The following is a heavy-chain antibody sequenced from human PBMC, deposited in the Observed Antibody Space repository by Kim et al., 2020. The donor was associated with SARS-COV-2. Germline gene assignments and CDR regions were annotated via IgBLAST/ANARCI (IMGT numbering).Heavy chain of an antibody. CDR3: ARDLVGYGSGSSPFGY. CDR2: ISYDGSNK. D-gene: IGHD3-10*01. CDR1: GFTFSSYA. V-gene: IGHV3-30*04. J-gene: IGHJ4*01. Sequence: GGSLRLSCAASGFTFSSYAMHWVRQAPGKGLEWVAVISYDGSNKYYADSVKGRFTISRDNSKNTLYLQMNSLRAEDTAVYYCARDLVGYGSGSSPFGYWG.